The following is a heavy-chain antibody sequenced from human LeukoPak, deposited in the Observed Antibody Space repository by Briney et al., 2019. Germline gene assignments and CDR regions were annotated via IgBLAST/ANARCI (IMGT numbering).Heavy chain of an antibody. CDR2: ISDSAGRT. Sequence: GGSLRLSCAVSGITLSNYGMSWVRQAPGKGLEWVAGISDSAGRTKYADSVKGRFTISRDNPKNTLYLQMNSLRGEDTAVYFCAKRGVVIRVILVGFHKEAYYFDSWGQGALVTVSS. J-gene: IGHJ4*02. CDR1: GITLSNYG. CDR3: AKRGVVIRVILVGFHKEAYYFDS. V-gene: IGHV3-23*01. D-gene: IGHD3-22*01.